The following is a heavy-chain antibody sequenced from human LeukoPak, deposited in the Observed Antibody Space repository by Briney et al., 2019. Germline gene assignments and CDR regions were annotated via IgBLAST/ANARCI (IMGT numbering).Heavy chain of an antibody. CDR1: GGSFSGYY. V-gene: IGHV4-34*01. CDR3: ARGRREYDYVWGSYRHFDY. J-gene: IGHJ4*02. CDR2: INHSGST. Sequence: SETLSLTCAVYGGSFSGYYWSWIRQPPGKGLEWIGEINHSGSTNYNPSLKSRVTISVDTSKNQYPLKLSSVTAADTAVYYCARGRREYDYVWGSYRHFDYWGQGTLVTVSS. D-gene: IGHD3-16*02.